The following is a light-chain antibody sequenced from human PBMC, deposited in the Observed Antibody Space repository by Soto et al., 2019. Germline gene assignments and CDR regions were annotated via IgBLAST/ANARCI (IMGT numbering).Light chain of an antibody. J-gene: IGKJ4*01. CDR2: DAS. V-gene: IGKV3-11*01. CDR3: QQRTNWPLT. CDR1: RSISSY. Sequence: EIVLTQSPATLSLSPGERATLSCRASRSISSYLAWYQQKPGQAPRLLIYDASNRATGIPARFSGGGSGTDFTLTFSSLEPEDCAVYYCQQRTNWPLTFGGGTKVEIK.